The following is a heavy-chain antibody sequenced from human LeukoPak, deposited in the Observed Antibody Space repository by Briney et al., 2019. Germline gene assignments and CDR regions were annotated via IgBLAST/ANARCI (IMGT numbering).Heavy chain of an antibody. CDR2: ISYDGSNK. D-gene: IGHD2-21*01. CDR3: AKEAPHSFDY. J-gene: IGHJ4*02. CDR1: GFTFSSSG. V-gene: IGHV3-30*18. Sequence: GTSLRLSCAASGFTFSSSGMHWVRQAPGKGLEWVALISYDGSNKYFPDSVKGRFTISRDNSKNTLYLQMNSLRIEDTAVYYCAKEAPHSFDYWGQGTLVTGSA.